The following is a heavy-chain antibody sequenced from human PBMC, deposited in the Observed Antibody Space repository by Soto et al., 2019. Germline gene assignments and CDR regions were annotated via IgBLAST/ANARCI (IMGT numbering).Heavy chain of an antibody. J-gene: IGHJ4*02. CDR2: ISGSGGST. CDR1: GFTLSSYA. Sequence: PGRSLRLSCAASGFTLSSYAMSWVRQAPGKGLEWVSAISGSGGSTYYADSVKGRFTISRDNSKNTLYLQMNSLRAEDTSVYYCAKSYNWNVGYFDYWGQGTLVTVSS. D-gene: IGHD1-20*01. V-gene: IGHV3-23*01. CDR3: AKSYNWNVGYFDY.